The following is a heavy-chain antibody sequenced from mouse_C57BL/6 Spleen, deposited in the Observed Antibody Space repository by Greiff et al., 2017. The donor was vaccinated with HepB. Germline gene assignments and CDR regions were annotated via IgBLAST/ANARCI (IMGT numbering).Heavy chain of an antibody. CDR2: ISDGGSYT. J-gene: IGHJ3*01. Sequence: EVQGVESGGGLVKPGGSLKLSCAASGFTFSSYAMSGVRQTPEKRLEWVATISDGGSYTYYPDNVKGRFTISRDKAKNNLYLQMRHLKSEDTAMYYCARDENYGNYGAYWGQGTLVTVSA. V-gene: IGHV5-4*01. CDR3: ARDENYGNYGAY. D-gene: IGHD2-1*01. CDR1: GFTFSSYA.